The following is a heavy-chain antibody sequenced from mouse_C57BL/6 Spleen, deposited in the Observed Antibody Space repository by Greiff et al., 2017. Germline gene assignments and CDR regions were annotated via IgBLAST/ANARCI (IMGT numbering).Heavy chain of an antibody. V-gene: IGHV5-17*01. J-gene: IGHJ3*01. Sequence: EVQRVESGGGLVKPGGSLKLSCAASGFTFSDYGMHWVRQAPEKGLEWVAYISSGSSTIYYADTVKGRFTISRDNAKNTLFLQMTSLRSEDTAMYYCARIYYDYDPAWFAYWGQGTLVTVSA. CDR2: ISSGSSTI. CDR1: GFTFSDYG. D-gene: IGHD2-4*01. CDR3: ARIYYDYDPAWFAY.